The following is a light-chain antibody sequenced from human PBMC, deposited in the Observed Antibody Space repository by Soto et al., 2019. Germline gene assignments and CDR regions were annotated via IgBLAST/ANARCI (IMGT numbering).Light chain of an antibody. CDR1: SSNIGAGYY. CDR3: QSYDSSLSGSV. CDR2: GNS. J-gene: IGLJ3*02. V-gene: IGLV1-40*01. Sequence: QSVLTQPPSVSGAPGQRVTISCTGSSSNIGAGYYIHWYQQLPGTAPKLLIYGNSNQPSGVPDRFSGSKSGTSASLAITGLQAEDEADYYCQSYDSSLSGSVFGGGTKLTVL.